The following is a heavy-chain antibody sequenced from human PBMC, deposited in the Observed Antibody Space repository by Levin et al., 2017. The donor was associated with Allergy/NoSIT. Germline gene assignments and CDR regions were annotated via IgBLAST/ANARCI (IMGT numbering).Heavy chain of an antibody. CDR2: IRNKDNNYAT. D-gene: IGHD2-15*01. Sequence: SLKISCAASGFSFSDSAIHWVRQSSGKGLEWVGRIRNKDNNYATAFAASVKGRFTVSRDDSENMVYLQMSSLKTEDTAVYYCTRRGGDNTYSLYGMDVWGQGTSVTVSS. J-gene: IGHJ6*02. CDR1: GFSFSDSA. V-gene: IGHV3-73*01. CDR3: TRRGGDNTYSLYGMDV.